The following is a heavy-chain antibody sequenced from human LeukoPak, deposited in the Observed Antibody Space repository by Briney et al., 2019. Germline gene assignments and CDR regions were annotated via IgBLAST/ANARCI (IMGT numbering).Heavy chain of an antibody. CDR3: ASGTYRLGDY. V-gene: IGHV3-23*01. J-gene: IGHJ4*02. CDR2: ISGSGEDT. D-gene: IGHD3-10*01. Sequence: GGSLRLSCAASGFTFSSYAMSWVRQAPGKGLEWVAGISGSGEDTHYAHSVKGRFRISRDNSKNTLYLQMNSLRNEDTAIYYRASGTYRLGDYWGQGTLVPVSS. CDR1: GFTFSSYA.